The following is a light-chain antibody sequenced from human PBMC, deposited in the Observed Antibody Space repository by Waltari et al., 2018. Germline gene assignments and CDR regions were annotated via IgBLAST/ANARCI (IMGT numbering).Light chain of an antibody. CDR3: HQFYVAPHT. CDR2: LAP. J-gene: IGKJ2*01. CDR1: QPVLYTANNKNY. V-gene: IGKV4-1*01. Sequence: DIVMTQSPDSLAVSLGERATIHCKSSQPVLYTANNKNYFAWYQQKPGQPPKFLIYLAPTRESGVPDRFSGSGSGTDFTLTISSLQAEDVAVYYCHQFYVAPHTFGQGTRLVIK.